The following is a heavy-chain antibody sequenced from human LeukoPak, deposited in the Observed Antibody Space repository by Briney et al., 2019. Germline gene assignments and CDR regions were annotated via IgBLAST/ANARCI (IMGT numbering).Heavy chain of an antibody. J-gene: IGHJ4*02. CDR2: INPNSGGT. CDR1: GYTFTGYY. CDR3: ARVKVGIAVAGIKN. Sequence: ASVKVSCKASGYTFTGYYMRWVRQAPGQGLEWMGWINPNSGGTNYAQKFQGRVTMTRDTSISTAYMELSRLRSDDTAVYYCARVKVGIAVAGIKNWGQGTLVTVSS. D-gene: IGHD6-19*01. V-gene: IGHV1-2*02.